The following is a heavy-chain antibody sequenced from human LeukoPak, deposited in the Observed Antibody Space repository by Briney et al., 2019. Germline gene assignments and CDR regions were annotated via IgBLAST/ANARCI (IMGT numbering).Heavy chain of an antibody. CDR3: ARGAHRINWFDP. CDR1: GRSISRYY. V-gene: IGHV4-59*01. D-gene: IGHD2-15*01. J-gene: IGHJ5*02. CDR2: IYYSGST. Sequence: SETLSLTCSVCGRSISRYYWSWIRQPPGKGLEWIGYIYYSGSTNYNPSLKSRVTISVNTSKNQFSLKLSSVTAADTAVYYCARGAHRINWFDPWGQGTLVTVSS.